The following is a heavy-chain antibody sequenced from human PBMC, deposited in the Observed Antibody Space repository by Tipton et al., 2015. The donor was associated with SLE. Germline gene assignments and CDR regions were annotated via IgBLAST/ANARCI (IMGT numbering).Heavy chain of an antibody. Sequence: TLSLTCTVSVGSISSSSYYWGWIRQPPGKGLEWIGSIYYSGSTYYNPSLKSRVTISVDTSKNQFSLKLSSVTAADTAVYYCARGPAGGGSYGASCFDYWGQGTLVTVSS. D-gene: IGHD1-26*01. CDR3: ARGPAGGGSYGASCFDY. J-gene: IGHJ4*02. V-gene: IGHV4-39*07. CDR2: IYYSGST. CDR1: VGSISSSSYY.